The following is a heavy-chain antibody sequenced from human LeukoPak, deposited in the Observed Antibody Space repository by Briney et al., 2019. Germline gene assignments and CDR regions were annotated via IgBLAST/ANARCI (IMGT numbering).Heavy chain of an antibody. D-gene: IGHD3-16*01. CDR3: ATRSASSYGGVFDF. Sequence: RASVMVSCKASGYTFTHYAMHWVRQAPGQSLEWMGWINTGNGNTKYSQKFQGRVTLTRDTSANTAYMEVTSLRSEDTAVYHCATRSASSYGGVFDFWGQGSLVIVSS. V-gene: IGHV1-3*04. CDR1: GYTFTHYA. CDR2: INTGNGNT. J-gene: IGHJ4*02.